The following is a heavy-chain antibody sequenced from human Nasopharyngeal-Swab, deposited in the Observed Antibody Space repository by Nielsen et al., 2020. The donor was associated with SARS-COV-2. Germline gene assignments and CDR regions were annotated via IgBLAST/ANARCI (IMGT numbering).Heavy chain of an antibody. J-gene: IGHJ5*02. D-gene: IGHD6-13*01. Sequence: WIRQPPGKGLEWIGSIYYSGSTYCNPSLKSRVTISVDTSKNQFSLKLSSVTAADTAVYYCASSSWDNWFDPWGQGTLVTVSS. CDR2: IYYSGST. V-gene: IGHV4-39*07. CDR3: ASSSWDNWFDP.